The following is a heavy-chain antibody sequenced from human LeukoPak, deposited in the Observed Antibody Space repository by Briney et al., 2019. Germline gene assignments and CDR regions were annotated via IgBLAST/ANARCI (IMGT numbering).Heavy chain of an antibody. J-gene: IGHJ5*02. CDR1: GFTFSNYA. V-gene: IGHV3-30-3*01. Sequence: GGSLRLSCAASGFTFSNYAMHWVRQAPGKGLEWVAVISYDGSSESYPDSVKGRSTISRDNSKNMLYLQMNSLRGEDTAVYYCASTNYRGGSTGYNWFDPWGQGTLVTVSS. D-gene: IGHD1-26*01. CDR3: ASTNYRGGSTGYNWFDP. CDR2: ISYDGSSE.